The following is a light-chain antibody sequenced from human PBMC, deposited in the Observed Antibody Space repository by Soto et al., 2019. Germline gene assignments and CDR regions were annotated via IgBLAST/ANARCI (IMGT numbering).Light chain of an antibody. Sequence: DIVMNQSPDYLAVSLGERATINSKSRHSVFFISNNQNYLAWYQQKSGQAPRLLIYAASTRATGIQARFRGLGSGTEFTLTISSLLSEDFEVYYCQQYDHWPLPFGGGANVELK. J-gene: IGKJ4*01. V-gene: IGKV4-1*01. CDR2: AAS. CDR3: QQYDHWPLP. CDR1: HSVFFISNNQNY.